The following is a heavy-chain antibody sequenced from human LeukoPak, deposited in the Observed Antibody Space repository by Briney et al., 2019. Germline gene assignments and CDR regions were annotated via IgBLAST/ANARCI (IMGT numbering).Heavy chain of an antibody. Sequence: GGSLRLSCAASGFTYHDFAMHWVRQAPGKGLEWVAAISWYSDNIDYADSVKGRFTIYRDNDMNSLYLEMASLRVEDSALYYCVKSGGYYYMDAWVKGTPVTVSS. CDR3: VKSGGYYYMDA. D-gene: IGHD3-16*01. J-gene: IGHJ6*03. CDR1: GFTYHDFA. CDR2: ISWYSDNI. V-gene: IGHV3-9*01.